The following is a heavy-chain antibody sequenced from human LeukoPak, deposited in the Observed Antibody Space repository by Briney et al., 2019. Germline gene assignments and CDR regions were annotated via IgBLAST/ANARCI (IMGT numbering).Heavy chain of an antibody. CDR3: AREFRVLPDI. D-gene: IGHD2-8*02. Sequence: SGGSLRLSCAASGLTFSSYWMHWVRQAPGKGLVWVSRINTDGSSTNYADSVKGRFTISRDNSKNTLYLQMNSLRDEDTAVYYCAREFRVLPDIWGHGTMVTVSS. CDR2: INTDGSST. V-gene: IGHV3-74*01. CDR1: GLTFSSYW. J-gene: IGHJ3*02.